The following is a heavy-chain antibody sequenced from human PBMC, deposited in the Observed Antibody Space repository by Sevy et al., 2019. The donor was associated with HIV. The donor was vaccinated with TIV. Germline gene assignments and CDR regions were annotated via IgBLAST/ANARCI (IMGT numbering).Heavy chain of an antibody. CDR3: ARVRRKEWLAGGYYYYGMDV. D-gene: IGHD6-19*01. CDR2: IYSGGST. CDR1: GFSVSSNY. V-gene: IGHV3-53*01. J-gene: IGHJ6*02. Sequence: GGSLRLSCAASGFSVSSNYMRWVRQAPGKGLEWVSIIYSGGSTYYADSVKGRFTISRDNSKNTLYLQMNSLRAEDTAVYYCARVRRKEWLAGGYYYYGMDVWGQGTTVTVSS.